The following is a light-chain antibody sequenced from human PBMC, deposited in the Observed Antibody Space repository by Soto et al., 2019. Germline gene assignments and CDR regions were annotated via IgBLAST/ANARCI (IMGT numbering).Light chain of an antibody. CDR3: QSYDSSLSGVV. J-gene: IGLJ2*01. Sequence: QSVLTQPPSVSGAPGQRVTISCTGSSSNIGAGYDVHWYQQLPGTAPKLLIYGNSNRPSGVPDRFSGSKSGTSASLAITGLRAEDEADYYCQSYDSSLSGVVFGGGTKVTGL. V-gene: IGLV1-40*01. CDR1: SSNIGAGYD. CDR2: GNS.